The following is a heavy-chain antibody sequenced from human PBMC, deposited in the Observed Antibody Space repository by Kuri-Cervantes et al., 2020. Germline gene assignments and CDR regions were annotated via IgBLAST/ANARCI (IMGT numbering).Heavy chain of an antibody. J-gene: IGHJ4*02. CDR2: IYYSGST. CDR1: GGSISSYY. CDR3: ARGRDYSSSWYDY. Sequence: SETLSLTCTVSGGSISSYYWSWIRQPPGKGLEWVGYIYYSGSTNYNPSFTSRVTISVDKSKKKFSLRLSSVPAADTAVYDCARGRDYSSSWYDYWGQGTLVTVSS. D-gene: IGHD6-13*01. V-gene: IGHV4-59*12.